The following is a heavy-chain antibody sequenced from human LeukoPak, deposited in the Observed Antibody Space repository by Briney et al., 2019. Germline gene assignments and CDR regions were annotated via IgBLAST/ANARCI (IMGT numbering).Heavy chain of an antibody. CDR2: IYYSGST. Sequence: SETLSLTCTVSGGSISSGDYYWSWIRQPPGKGLEWIGYIYYSGSTYYNPSLKSRVTISVDTSKNQFSLKLSSVTAADTAVYYCARVDPKTSFIFDYWGQGTLVTVSS. V-gene: IGHV4-30-4*01. CDR3: ARVDPKTSFIFDY. D-gene: IGHD3-10*01. J-gene: IGHJ4*02. CDR1: GGSISSGDYY.